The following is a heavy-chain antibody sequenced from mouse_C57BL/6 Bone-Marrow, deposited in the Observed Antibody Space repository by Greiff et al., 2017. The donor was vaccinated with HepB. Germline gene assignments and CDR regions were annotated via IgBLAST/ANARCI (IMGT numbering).Heavy chain of an antibody. V-gene: IGHV1-72*01. D-gene: IGHD1-1*01. CDR2: IDPNSGGT. CDR1: GYTFTSYW. J-gene: IGHJ3*01. CDR3: RRPERPYYCDGSGFAY. Sequence: QVQLQQPGPELVKPGASVKLSCKASGYTFTSYWMHWVKQRPGRGLEWIGRIDPNSGGTKYNEKFKSKATLTVDKPSSTAYMQLSSLTSEDAAVYCGRRPERPYYCDGSGFAYWGQGTLVTVSA.